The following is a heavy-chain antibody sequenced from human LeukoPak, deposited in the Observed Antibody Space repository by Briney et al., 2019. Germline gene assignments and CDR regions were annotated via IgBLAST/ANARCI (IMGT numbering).Heavy chain of an antibody. Sequence: ASVKVSCKASGYTFTGYYMHWVRQAPGQGLEWMGRINPNSGGTNYAQKFQGRVTMTRDTSISTAYMELSRLRSDDTAVYYCARESIRYSYGSRDRAFDIWGQGTVVIVSS. J-gene: IGHJ3*02. CDR1: GYTFTGYY. CDR3: ARESIRYSYGSRDRAFDI. V-gene: IGHV1-2*06. CDR2: INPNSGGT. D-gene: IGHD5-18*01.